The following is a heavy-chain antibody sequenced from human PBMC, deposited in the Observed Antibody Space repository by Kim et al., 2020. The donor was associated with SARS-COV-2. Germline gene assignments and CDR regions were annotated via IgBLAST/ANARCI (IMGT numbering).Heavy chain of an antibody. CDR1: GFTFSSYS. CDR3: ARVESGELPAFDY. D-gene: IGHD1-26*01. CDR2: ISSSSSYI. V-gene: IGHV3-21*01. Sequence: GGSLRLSCAASGFTFSSYSMNWVRQAPGKGLEWVSSISSSSSYIYYADSVKGRFTISRDNAKNSLYLQMNSLRAEDTAVYYCARVESGELPAFDYWGQGTLVTVSS. J-gene: IGHJ4*02.